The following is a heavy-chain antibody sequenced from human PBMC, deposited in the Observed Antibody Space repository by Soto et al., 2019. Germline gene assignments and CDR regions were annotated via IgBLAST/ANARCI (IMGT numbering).Heavy chain of an antibody. V-gene: IGHV3-74*01. Sequence: EAQLVESGGDLVQPGGSLRLSCEASGFTLSSHWMHWVRRAPGKGLMWVSRINRDGSTTDYADSVKGRFTISRDNVRNSLYLQMNSLRAEDTAVYYCVREVVSPIAIECSLLDTWGQGTRVPVSS. J-gene: IGHJ3*02. CDR1: GFTLSSHW. CDR3: VREVVSPIAIECSLLDT. D-gene: IGHD2-21*01. CDR2: INRDGSTT.